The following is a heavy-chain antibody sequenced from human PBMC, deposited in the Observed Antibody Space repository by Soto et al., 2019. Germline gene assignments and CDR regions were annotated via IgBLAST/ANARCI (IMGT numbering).Heavy chain of an antibody. Sequence: QVQLVQSGAEVKKPGASVKVSCKASGYTFTSYGISWVRQAPGQGLEWMGWISAYNGNTNYAQKLQGRVTMTTDTSTSTAYMELRSLRSDDTAVYYCAREGYGGPLWFGYLSHYYYYGMDVWGQGTTVTVSS. CDR2: ISAYNGNT. V-gene: IGHV1-18*01. J-gene: IGHJ6*02. D-gene: IGHD3-10*01. CDR1: GYTFTSYG. CDR3: AREGYGGPLWFGYLSHYYYYGMDV.